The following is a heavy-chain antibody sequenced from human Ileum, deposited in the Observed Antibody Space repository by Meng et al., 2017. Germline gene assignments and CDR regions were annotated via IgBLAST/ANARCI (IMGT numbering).Heavy chain of an antibody. D-gene: IGHD6-13*01. CDR3: ARDSGASGWLFAFDI. Sequence: GSLRLSCSVSGDSITSLHWSWIRQPAGKALEWIGRVYNDGRTTYNPSLKSRVTLSMDTSKNQVSLNLSSVTAADSAVYYCARDSGASGWLFAFDIWGKGTSVTVSS. J-gene: IGHJ3*02. V-gene: IGHV4-4*07. CDR1: GDSITSLH. CDR2: VYNDGRT.